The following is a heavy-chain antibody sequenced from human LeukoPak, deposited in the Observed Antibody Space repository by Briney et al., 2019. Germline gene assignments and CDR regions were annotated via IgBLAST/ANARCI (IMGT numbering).Heavy chain of an antibody. CDR2: IHYSGTT. D-gene: IGHD5-18*01. J-gene: IGHJ4*02. CDR3: ATVPGYSYGYGYFDY. CDR1: GGSISDKY. V-gene: IGHV4-59*01. Sequence: SETLSLTCTVSGGSISDKYWSWIRQLPGKGLEWTGYIHYSGTTSYNPSLKSRVVISVDTSKNQFSLKLNSVTAADTAMYYCATVPGYSYGYGYFDYWGQGTLVTVSS.